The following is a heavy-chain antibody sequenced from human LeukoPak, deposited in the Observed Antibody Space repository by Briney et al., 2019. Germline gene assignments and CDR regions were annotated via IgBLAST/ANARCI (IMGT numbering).Heavy chain of an antibody. D-gene: IGHD5-18*01. Sequence: AGGSLRLSCAASGFTFSSYAMSWVRQAPGKGLEWVSGISGSGGRTYYADSVKGRFTISRDNPKNTMYLQMNNVRAEDTALYYCAKASRFGYSYGPREYFYYMDVWGKGTTVTISS. CDR3: AKASRFGYSYGPREYFYYMDV. CDR2: ISGSGGRT. V-gene: IGHV3-23*01. J-gene: IGHJ6*03. CDR1: GFTFSSYA.